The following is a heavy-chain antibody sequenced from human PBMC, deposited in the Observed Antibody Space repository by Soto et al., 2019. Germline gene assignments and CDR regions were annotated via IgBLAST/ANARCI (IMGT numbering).Heavy chain of an antibody. J-gene: IGHJ4*02. D-gene: IGHD2-15*01. CDR2: INPSGGST. Sequence: QVQLVQSGAEVKKPGASVKVSCKAPGYTFTSYYMHWVRQAPGQGLEWKGIINPSGGSTSYAQKYQGRVTMTRDTSTSTVYRELSSLRSEDTAVYYCARGDCSGRSCYIDYWGQGTLVTVSS. CDR1: GYTFTSYY. V-gene: IGHV1-46*01. CDR3: ARGDCSGRSCYIDY.